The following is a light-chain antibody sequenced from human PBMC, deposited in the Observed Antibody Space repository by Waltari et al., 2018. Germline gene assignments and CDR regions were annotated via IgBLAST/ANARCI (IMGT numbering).Light chain of an antibody. Sequence: DIVMTQSPDSLAVSLGERATINCKSSQSVLYSSTNKNYLAWYQQKPGQPPKLLIYWASTRESGVPDRFSGSGSGTDFTLTISSLQAEDVAVYYCQQYYNTPSLTFGGGTKVEIK. V-gene: IGKV4-1*01. J-gene: IGKJ4*01. CDR1: QSVLYSSTNKNY. CDR2: WAS. CDR3: QQYYNTPSLT.